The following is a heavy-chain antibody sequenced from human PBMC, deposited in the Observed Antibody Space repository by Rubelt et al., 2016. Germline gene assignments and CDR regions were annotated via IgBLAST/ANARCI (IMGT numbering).Heavy chain of an antibody. V-gene: IGHV4-39*01. CDR2: IYYSGST. D-gene: IGHD3-10*01. CDR3: AEGYDYDGSGRGDAFDI. J-gene: IGHJ3*02. Sequence: QLQLQESGPGLVKPSETLSLTCTVSGGSISSSSYYWGWIRQPPGKGLEWIGSIYYSGSTYYNPCLKSRVTLPLDTSKNQFSLRLGSATAADTGVYYWAEGYDYDGSGRGDAFDIWGQGTMVTVSS. CDR1: GGSISSSSYY.